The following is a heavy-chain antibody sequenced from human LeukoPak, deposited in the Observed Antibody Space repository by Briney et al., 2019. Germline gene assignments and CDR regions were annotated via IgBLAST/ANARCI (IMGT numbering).Heavy chain of an antibody. CDR2: MIGGGSEI. V-gene: IGHV3-7*04. D-gene: IGHD3-10*01. CDR1: GFTFSNSW. CDR3: VRASHPGGLFDP. Sequence: GESLRLSCAASGFTFSNSWMTWVRQAPGKGLEWVACMIGGGSEIQYVASVKGGFTISRDNAKNSLYLQMNSLTAEDTAMYDGVRASHPGGLFDPWGRGTLVTVSS. J-gene: IGHJ5*02.